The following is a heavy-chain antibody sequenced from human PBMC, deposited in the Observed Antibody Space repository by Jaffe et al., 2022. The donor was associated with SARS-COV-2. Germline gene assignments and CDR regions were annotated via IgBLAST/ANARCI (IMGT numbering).Heavy chain of an antibody. J-gene: IGHJ4*02. CDR1: GYTFTSYA. V-gene: IGHV1-3*01. CDR2: INAGNGNT. Sequence: QVQLVQSGAEVKKPGASVKVSCKASGYTFTSYAMHWVRQAPGQRLEWMGWINAGNGNTKYSQKFQGRVTITRDTSASTAYMELSSLRSEDTAVYYCARAVVRLVAGTAPFDYWGQGTLVTVSS. CDR3: ARAVVRLVAGTAPFDY. D-gene: IGHD6-19*01.